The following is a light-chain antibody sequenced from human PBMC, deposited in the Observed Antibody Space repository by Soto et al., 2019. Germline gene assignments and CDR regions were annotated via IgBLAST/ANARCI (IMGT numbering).Light chain of an antibody. J-gene: IGKJ1*01. CDR3: QQYNYLPPT. V-gene: IGKV1-33*01. CDR1: QDISNY. CDR2: DAS. Sequence: DLQMTQAPPALSASVGDRVTISCQASQDISNYLNWYQQKPGKAPKLLIYDASKLETGVPSKFSGSGSGTDFTLTINSLQPEDIATYFCQQYNYLPPTFGQGTQVEV.